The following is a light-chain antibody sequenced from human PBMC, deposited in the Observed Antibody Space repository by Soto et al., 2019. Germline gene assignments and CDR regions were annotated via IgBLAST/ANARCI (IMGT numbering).Light chain of an antibody. CDR2: DVT. V-gene: IGLV2-14*03. CDR3: SSYTNSSRVGV. J-gene: IGLJ3*02. Sequence: QSALTQPASVSGSSGQAITISCTGSSSDVGGFNFVSWYQKHPGKAPKFLIYDVTNRPSGVSDRFSGSRSGNTASLTISGLQAEDEADYYCSSYTNSSRVGVFGGGTKVTVL. CDR1: SSDVGGFNF.